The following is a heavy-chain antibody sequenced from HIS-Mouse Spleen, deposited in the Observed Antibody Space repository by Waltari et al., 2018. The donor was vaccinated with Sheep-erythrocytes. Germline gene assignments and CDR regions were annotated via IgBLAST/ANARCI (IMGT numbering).Heavy chain of an antibody. CDR3: ARDSTSDAFDI. D-gene: IGHD6-6*01. V-gene: IGHV3-21*01. Sequence: LEWVSSISSSSSYIYYADPVKGRFTISRDNAKNSLYLQMNSLRAEDTAVYYCARDSTSDAFDIWGQGTMVTVSS. J-gene: IGHJ3*02. CDR2: ISSSSSYI.